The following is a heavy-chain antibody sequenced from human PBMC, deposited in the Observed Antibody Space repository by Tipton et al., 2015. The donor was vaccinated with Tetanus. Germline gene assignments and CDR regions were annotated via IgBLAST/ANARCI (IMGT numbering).Heavy chain of an antibody. CDR2: SWNDGTDK. D-gene: IGHD2-15*01. V-gene: IGHV3-33*01. J-gene: IGHJ5*02. CDR1: GFIFSSYG. Sequence: SLRLSCAASGFIFSSYGIHWVRQAPGKGLEWLAVSWNDGTDKYYADSVKGRFTISRDNSKNTLYLQMNSLRAEDTALYYCAREADCSGGSCFSGDFGPWGQGTQVPVSS. CDR3: AREADCSGGSCFSGDFGP.